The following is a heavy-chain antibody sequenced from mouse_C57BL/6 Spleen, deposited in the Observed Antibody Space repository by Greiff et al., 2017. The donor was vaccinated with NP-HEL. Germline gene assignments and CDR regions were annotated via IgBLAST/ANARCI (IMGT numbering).Heavy chain of an antibody. Sequence: VQLQQSGPELVKPGASVKLSCKASGYSFTDYNMNWVKQSNGKSLEWIGVINPNYGTTSYTQKFKGKATLTVDQSSSTAYMQLNSLTSEAAAVYYSAHYYGGGMDYWGQGTSVTVSS. J-gene: IGHJ4*01. CDR2: INPNYGTT. CDR1: GYSFTDYN. CDR3: AHYYGGGMDY. V-gene: IGHV1-39*01. D-gene: IGHD1-2*01.